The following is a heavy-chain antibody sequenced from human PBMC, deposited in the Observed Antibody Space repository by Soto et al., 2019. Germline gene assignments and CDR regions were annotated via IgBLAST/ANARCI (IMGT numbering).Heavy chain of an antibody. D-gene: IGHD3-10*01. J-gene: IGHJ5*02. CDR2: ISHSGST. Sequence: QVQLQESGPGLVKPSGTLSLTCAVSGGSISSSNWWNWVRQPPGKGLEWIGEISHSGSTNSNPSLKSRVTISVDKSKNQFSLILVSVTAADTAIYYCAKRSKRISSLNYYWFDPWGQGTLVTVSS. V-gene: IGHV4-4*02. CDR3: AKRSKRISSLNYYWFDP. CDR1: GGSISSSNW.